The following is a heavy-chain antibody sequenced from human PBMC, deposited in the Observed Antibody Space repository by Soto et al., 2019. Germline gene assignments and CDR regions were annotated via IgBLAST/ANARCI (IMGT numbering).Heavy chain of an antibody. CDR2: IGASNGNR. CDR3: VRDPQRNDY. CDR1: GYDFSSYG. Sequence: QVQLVQSGAEVKKPGASVKVSCKASGYDFSSYGISWVRQAPGQGLEWMGWIGASNGNRDYAQQFQGRVTMTSDTSRTTAYMELRSLRSDDTAVYYCVRDPQRNDYWGQGTLVNVSS. J-gene: IGHJ4*02. D-gene: IGHD2-2*01. V-gene: IGHV1-18*04.